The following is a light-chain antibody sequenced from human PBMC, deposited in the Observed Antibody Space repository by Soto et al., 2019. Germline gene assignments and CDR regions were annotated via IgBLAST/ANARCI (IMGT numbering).Light chain of an antibody. CDR1: QTISSW. J-gene: IGKJ1*01. Sequence: DIQMTQSPSALAVSLVDRFTITCRASQTISSWLAWYQQKPGKAPKLLIYKASTLKSGVPSRFSGSGSGTEFTLTISSLQPDDFATYYCQHYNSYPEAFGQGTKVDIK. CDR2: KAS. V-gene: IGKV1-5*03. CDR3: QHYNSYPEA.